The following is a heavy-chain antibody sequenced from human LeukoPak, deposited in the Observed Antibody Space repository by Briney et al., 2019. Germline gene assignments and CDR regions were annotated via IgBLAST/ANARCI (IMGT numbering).Heavy chain of an antibody. CDR3: VRGGFMHAFDV. V-gene: IGHV3-74*03. J-gene: IGHJ3*01. CDR2: INNDGSDT. D-gene: IGHD3-16*01. CDR1: GFTFSSDW. Sequence: GGSLRLSCAASGFTFSSDWMHWVRQAPGKGPVWDSYINNDGSDTKYADSVKGRFTISRDNAENTLYLQMNSLRVEDTAVYYCVRGGFMHAFDVWGQGTKVTVSS.